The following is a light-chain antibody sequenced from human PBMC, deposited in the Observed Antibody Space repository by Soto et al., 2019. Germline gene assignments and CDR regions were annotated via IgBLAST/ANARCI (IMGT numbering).Light chain of an antibody. V-gene: IGKV1-5*03. CDR1: QTISSW. J-gene: IGKJ2*01. Sequence: DIQMTQSPSTLSGSVGDRVTITCRASQTISSWLAWYQQKPGKAPKLLIYKASTLKSGVPSRFSGSGSGTEFTLTISSLQPDDFATYYCQQSYSVPYTFGQGTKVDI. CDR2: KAS. CDR3: QQSYSVPYT.